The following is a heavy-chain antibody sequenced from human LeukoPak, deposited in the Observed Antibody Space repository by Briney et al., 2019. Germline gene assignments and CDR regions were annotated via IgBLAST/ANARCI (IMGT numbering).Heavy chain of an antibody. CDR1: GFTFSSYA. Sequence: PGGSLRLSXAASGFTFSSYAMSWVRQAPGKGLEWVSYISSSSSTIYYADSVKGRFTISRDNAKNSLYLQMNSLRAEDTAVYYCARDRGGFDYWGQGTLVTVSS. V-gene: IGHV3-48*01. CDR2: ISSSSSTI. J-gene: IGHJ4*02. D-gene: IGHD3-10*01. CDR3: ARDRGGFDY.